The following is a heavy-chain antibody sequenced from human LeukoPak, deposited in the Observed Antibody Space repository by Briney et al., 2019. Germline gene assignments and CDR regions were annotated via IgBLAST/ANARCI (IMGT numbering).Heavy chain of an antibody. Sequence: SVKVSCEASGGTFSSYAISWVRQAPGQGLEWMGRIIPIFGTANYAQKFQGRVTITTDESTSTAYMELSSLRSEDTAVYYCASRTDYYGSGSPLDYWGQGTLVTVSS. D-gene: IGHD3-10*01. CDR1: GGTFSSYA. CDR2: IIPIFGTA. V-gene: IGHV1-69*05. J-gene: IGHJ4*02. CDR3: ASRTDYYGSGSPLDY.